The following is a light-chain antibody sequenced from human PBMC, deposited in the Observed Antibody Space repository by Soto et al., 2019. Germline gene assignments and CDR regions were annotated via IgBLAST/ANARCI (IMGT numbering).Light chain of an antibody. CDR2: GAS. CDR1: QSVNNN. V-gene: IGKV3-15*01. CDR3: QQXNNWPLT. Sequence: EIVMTQSPATLSVSPGERATLSCRASQSVNNNLAWYQQKPGQAPRLLIYGASARATGIPARFSGSGSGTEFTLTISSLQSEDFAVXXXQQXNNWPLTFGGGTKVEIK. J-gene: IGKJ4*01.